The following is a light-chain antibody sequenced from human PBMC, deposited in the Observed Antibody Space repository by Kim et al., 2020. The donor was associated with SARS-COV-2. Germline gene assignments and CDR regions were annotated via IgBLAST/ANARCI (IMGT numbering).Light chain of an antibody. CDR2: KTY. V-gene: IGKV1-5*03. CDR3: QQYHSYPVT. CDR1: QSINSW. J-gene: IGKJ2*01. Sequence: DIQMTQSPSTLSASVGDRVTITCRASQSINSWLAWYQQKPGKAPMLLIYKTYSLETGVPSRFRGSGSGTEFTLAISSLQPDDLATYYCQQYHSYPVTFGQGTKLEI.